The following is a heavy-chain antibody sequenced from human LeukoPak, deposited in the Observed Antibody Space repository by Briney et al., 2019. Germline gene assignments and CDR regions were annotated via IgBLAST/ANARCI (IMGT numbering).Heavy chain of an antibody. CDR1: GFRLTTYG. V-gene: IGHV3-30*02. J-gene: IGHJ4*02. CDR3: ARDPLSVPPYYFDY. D-gene: IGHD3-16*02. CDR2: IPFDGSDE. Sequence: GGSLRLSCEVSGFRLTTYGTHWVRQAPGKGLEWVAYIPFDGSDEYYVDSVKGRFSISRDNSKNTLFLQMDSLRPEDTAVYYCARDPLSVPPYYFDYWGQGTLVTVSS.